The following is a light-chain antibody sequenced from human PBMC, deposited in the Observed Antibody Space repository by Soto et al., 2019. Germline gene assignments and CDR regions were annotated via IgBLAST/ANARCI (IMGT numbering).Light chain of an antibody. CDR2: STD. CDR3: AAWDDSLNGWV. V-gene: IGLV1-44*01. J-gene: IGLJ3*02. Sequence: QSVLTQPPSASGTPGQRVTISCSGSSSNIGSNTVNWYQQLPGTAPKLLIYSTDQRPSGVPDRFSGSKSDTSASLAISGLQSEDEADYYCAAWDDSLNGWVFGGGTKVTVL. CDR1: SSNIGSNT.